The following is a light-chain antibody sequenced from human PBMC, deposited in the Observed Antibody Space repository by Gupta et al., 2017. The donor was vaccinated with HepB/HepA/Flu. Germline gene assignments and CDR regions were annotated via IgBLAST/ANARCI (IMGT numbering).Light chain of an antibody. V-gene: IGKV2-28*01. Sequence: DVLMTQSTLSLPVSSGVPAAISCRSSQSLLASNGHNYLDWYLQKPGQCRQLVIYLGSNRASGVPDRFSGSGSGTDFTLKISRVEAKDVGVYYCMHSVQTPYTFGQGTKLQIK. CDR2: LGS. CDR3: MHSVQTPYT. CDR1: QSLLASNGHNY. J-gene: IGKJ2*01.